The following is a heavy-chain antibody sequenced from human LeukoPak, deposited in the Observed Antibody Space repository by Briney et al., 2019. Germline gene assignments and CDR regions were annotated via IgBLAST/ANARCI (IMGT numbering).Heavy chain of an antibody. CDR3: AREVSPQKLRYSGGGWFDP. J-gene: IGHJ5*02. Sequence: GASVKVSCKASGGTFSSYAISWVRQAPGQGLEWMGGIIPIFGTANYAQKFQGRVTITADESTSTAYMELSSLRSEDTAVYYCAREVSPQKLRYSGGGWFDPWGQGTLVTVSS. V-gene: IGHV1-69*13. D-gene: IGHD3-9*01. CDR2: IIPIFGTA. CDR1: GGTFSSYA.